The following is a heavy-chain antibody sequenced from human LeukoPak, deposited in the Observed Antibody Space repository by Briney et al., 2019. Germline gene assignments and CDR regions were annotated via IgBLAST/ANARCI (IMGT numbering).Heavy chain of an antibody. CDR2: INHSGST. CDR1: GGSFSGYY. V-gene: IGHV4-34*01. Sequence: PSETLSLTCAVYGGSFSGYYWSWIRQPPGKGLEWIGEINHSGSTNYNPSLKSRVTISVDTSKNQFSLKLSSVTAADTAVYYCARDPATTYGGNSGSVDYWGQGTLVTVSS. D-gene: IGHD4-17*01. CDR3: ARDPATTYGGNSGSVDY. J-gene: IGHJ4*02.